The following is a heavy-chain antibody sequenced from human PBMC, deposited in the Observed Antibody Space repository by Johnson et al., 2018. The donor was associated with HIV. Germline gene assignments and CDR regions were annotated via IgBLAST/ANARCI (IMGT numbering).Heavy chain of an antibody. CDR3: ANGGYSYGYDAFDI. CDR2: ISGSGGST. J-gene: IGHJ3*02. Sequence: VQLVEPGGGLVKPGRSLRLSCAASGFTFSRYAMSWVRQAPGKGLEWVSAISGSGGSTYYAASVKGRFTISRDNSKNTLYLQMNSLRAEDTAVYYCANGGYSYGYDAFDIWGQGTMVTVSS. V-gene: IGHV3-23*04. CDR1: GFTFSRYA. D-gene: IGHD5-18*01.